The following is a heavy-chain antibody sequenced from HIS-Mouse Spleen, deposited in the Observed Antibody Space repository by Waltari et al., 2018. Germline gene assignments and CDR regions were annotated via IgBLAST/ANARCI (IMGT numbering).Heavy chain of an antibody. V-gene: IGHV4-34*01. CDR1: GFTFSSYW. CDR2: INHSGST. Sequence: VQLVESGGGLVQPGGSLRLSCAASGFTFSSYWMHWIRQPPGKGLEWIGEINHSGSTNYNPSLKSRVTISVDTSKNQFSLKLSSVTAADTAVYYCARVNSSFDYWGQGTLVTVSS. D-gene: IGHD6-13*01. CDR3: ARVNSSFDY. J-gene: IGHJ4*02.